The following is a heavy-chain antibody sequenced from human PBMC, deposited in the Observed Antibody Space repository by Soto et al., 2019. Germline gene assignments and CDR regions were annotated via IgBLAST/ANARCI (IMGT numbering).Heavy chain of an antibody. D-gene: IGHD2-2*01. Sequence: QVQLVESGGGVVQPGRSLRLSCAASGFTFSSYGMHWVRQAPGKGLEWVAVIWYDGSNKYYADSVKGRFTISRDNSNNPLYLQMNSLRAEDTAVYYCARDATVDQLLPHFDCWGQGTLVTVCS. CDR2: IWYDGSNK. V-gene: IGHV3-33*01. J-gene: IGHJ4*02. CDR1: GFTFSSYG. CDR3: ARDATVDQLLPHFDC.